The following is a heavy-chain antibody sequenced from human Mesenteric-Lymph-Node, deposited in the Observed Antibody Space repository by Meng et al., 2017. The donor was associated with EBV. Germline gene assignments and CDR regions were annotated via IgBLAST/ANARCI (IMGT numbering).Heavy chain of an antibody. Sequence: QVQLPGPGPGLWKPSEHLALTCTVSGDSISHYFWNWIRQPPGKELEWIGYVLYSGSTNYNPSLKSRVTISVDTSKNQFSLKLSSVTAVDTAVYYCARGVYYGDYAFGYWGQGTLVTVSS. CDR3: ARGVYYGDYAFGY. D-gene: IGHD4-17*01. CDR1: GDSISHYF. V-gene: IGHV4-59*12. J-gene: IGHJ4*02. CDR2: VLYSGST.